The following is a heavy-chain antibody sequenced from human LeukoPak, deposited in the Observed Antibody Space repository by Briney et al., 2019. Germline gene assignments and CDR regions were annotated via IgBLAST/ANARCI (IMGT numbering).Heavy chain of an antibody. J-gene: IGHJ4*02. CDR1: GFTSSSYP. V-gene: IGHV3-30*04. CDR3: ARGVIYTDYADYFDY. Sequence: GGSQRLSCAASGFTSSSYPVHWVRQAPGRGLEWVALISYDGGNKFYAESVRGRFTISRDNSKNTVYLQMNSLRVEDTAVYYCARGVIYTDYADYFDYWGQGTRVTVSS. CDR2: ISYDGGNK. D-gene: IGHD4-17*01.